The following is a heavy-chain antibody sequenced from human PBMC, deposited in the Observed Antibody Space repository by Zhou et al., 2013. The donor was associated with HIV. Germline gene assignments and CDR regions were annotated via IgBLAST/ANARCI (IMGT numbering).Heavy chain of an antibody. Sequence: QVQLVQSGAEVKKPGSSVKVSCKASGGTFSSYAISWVRQAPGQGLEWMGGIIPIFGTANYAQKFQGRVTITTDESTSTAYMELSSLRSEDTAVYYCARDRGYCSSTSCYIEGYFQHWGQGTLVTVSS. CDR1: GGTFSSYA. V-gene: IGHV1-69*05. CDR3: ARDRGYCSSTSCYIEGYFQH. CDR2: IIPIFGTA. J-gene: IGHJ1*01. D-gene: IGHD2-2*02.